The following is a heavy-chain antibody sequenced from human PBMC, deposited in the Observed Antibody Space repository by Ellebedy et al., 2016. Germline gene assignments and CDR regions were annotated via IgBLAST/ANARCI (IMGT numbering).Heavy chain of an antibody. J-gene: IGHJ4*02. V-gene: IGHV3-23*01. Sequence: GGSLRLSCAASGFTFSSYAMSWVRQAPGKGLEWVSAISGSGGSTYYADSVKGRFTISRDNSKNTLYLQMNSLRAEDTAVYYCAKDIRDGRWLQLRARYWGQGTLVTVSS. CDR3: AKDIRDGRWLQLRARY. CDR1: GFTFSSYA. D-gene: IGHD5-24*01. CDR2: ISGSGGST.